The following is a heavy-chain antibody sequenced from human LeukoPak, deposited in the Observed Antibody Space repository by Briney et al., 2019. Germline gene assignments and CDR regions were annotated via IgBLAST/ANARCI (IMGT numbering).Heavy chain of an antibody. CDR2: ISSSSSYI. Sequence: PGGSLRLSCAASGFTFRTYAMSWVRQAPGKGLEWVSSISSSSSYIYYADSVKGRFTISRDNAKNSLYLQMNSLRAEDTAVYYCARVKGATNAFDIWGQGTMVTVSS. J-gene: IGHJ3*02. CDR1: GFTFRTYA. D-gene: IGHD1-26*01. CDR3: ARVKGATNAFDI. V-gene: IGHV3-21*01.